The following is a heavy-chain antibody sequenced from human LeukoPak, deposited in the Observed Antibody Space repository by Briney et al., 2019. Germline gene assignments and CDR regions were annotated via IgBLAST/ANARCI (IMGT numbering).Heavy chain of an antibody. CDR3: ARGPLLTHRRYFDF. J-gene: IGHJ4*02. D-gene: IGHD3-9*01. Sequence: SETLSLTCAVYGGSFSGYYWTWIRQSPEKGLEWIAEINHSGSTSYNPSLKSQVTISVDTSKNQFSLKLTSVTAADTAVYYCARGPLLTHRRYFDFWGQGTLVTVSS. CDR2: INHSGST. V-gene: IGHV4-34*01. CDR1: GGSFSGYY.